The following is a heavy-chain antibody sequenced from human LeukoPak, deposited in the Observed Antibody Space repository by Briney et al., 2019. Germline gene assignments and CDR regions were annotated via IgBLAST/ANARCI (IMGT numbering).Heavy chain of an antibody. D-gene: IGHD1-26*01. Sequence: KPSETLSLTCTVSGGSISTYYWSWIRQPPGKGLEWIGYTYYSGSTNYNPSLKSRVTISVDTSKNQFSLKLSSVTATDTAVYYCARSSSTGSYWADYWGQGTLVTVSS. CDR1: GGSISTYY. CDR3: ARSSSTGSYWADY. CDR2: TYYSGST. V-gene: IGHV4-59*01. J-gene: IGHJ4*02.